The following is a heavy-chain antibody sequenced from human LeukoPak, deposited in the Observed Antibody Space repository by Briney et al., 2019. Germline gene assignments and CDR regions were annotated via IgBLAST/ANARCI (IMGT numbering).Heavy chain of an antibody. CDR1: GFPSSDYW. V-gene: IGHV3-7*01. J-gene: IGHJ4*02. CDR2: IKQDGSEE. Sequence: GGSLRLSCAASGFPSSDYWMDWVRQAPGKGMEWVANIKQDGSEEYYADSVKGRFTISRDNAKNSLYPQMNSLRAEDTAVYYCSRSLDYWGQGALVTVSS. CDR3: SRSLDY.